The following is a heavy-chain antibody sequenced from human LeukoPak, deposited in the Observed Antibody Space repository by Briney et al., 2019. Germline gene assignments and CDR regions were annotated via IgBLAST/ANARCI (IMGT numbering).Heavy chain of an antibody. V-gene: IGHV4-59*01. CDR3: ARDRLLGWFDP. D-gene: IGHD6-25*01. J-gene: IGHJ5*02. CDR2: IYYSGST. Sequence: SETLSLTCIVSGGSISSYYWSWIQQPPGKGLEWIGYIYYSGSTNYNPSLKSRVTISVDTSKNQFSLKLSSVTAADTAVYYCARDRLLGWFDPWGQGTLVTVSS. CDR1: GGSISSYY.